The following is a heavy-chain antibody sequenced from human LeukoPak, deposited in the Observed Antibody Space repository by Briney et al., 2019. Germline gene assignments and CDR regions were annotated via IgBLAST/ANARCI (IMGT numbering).Heavy chain of an antibody. CDR1: GFTFSDYY. CDR3: ARLRADSSGSYYFDY. V-gene: IGHV3-11*01. Sequence: PGGSLRLSCAASGFTFSDYYMSWIRQAPGEGLEWISYISSSGGTISYADSVKGQFTISRDIAKNSLYLQMNSLRAEDTAVYYCARLRADSSGSYYFDYWGQGTLVTVSS. D-gene: IGHD3-22*01. CDR2: ISSSGGTI. J-gene: IGHJ4*02.